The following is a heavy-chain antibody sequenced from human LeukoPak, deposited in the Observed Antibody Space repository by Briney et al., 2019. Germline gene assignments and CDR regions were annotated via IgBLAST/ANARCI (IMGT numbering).Heavy chain of an antibody. J-gene: IGHJ4*02. Sequence: GGSLRLSCAASGFTFSRYQMTWGRQAPGEGLEWVAKVEQDGDKKYYVDSVKGRFTISRDNAKNSLYLQMNSLRAEDTAVYYCARDRYGSIDYWGQGTLVTVSS. CDR3: ARDRYGSIDY. V-gene: IGHV3-7*03. CDR2: VEQDGDKK. D-gene: IGHD3-10*01. CDR1: GFTFSRYQ.